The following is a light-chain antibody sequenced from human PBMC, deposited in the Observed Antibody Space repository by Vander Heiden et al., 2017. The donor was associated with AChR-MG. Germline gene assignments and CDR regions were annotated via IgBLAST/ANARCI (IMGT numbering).Light chain of an antibody. CDR1: SGHSIYA. V-gene: IGLV4-69*01. CDR2: LNSDGSH. Sequence: VLTQSPSASASLGASVKLTCTLSSGHSIYAIAWHQQQPEKGPRFLMKLNSDGSHKKGDDIPDRFSGSSSGAERYLTISSLQSEDEADYYCQTWGTVVFGGGTKLTVL. J-gene: IGLJ2*01. CDR3: QTWGTVV.